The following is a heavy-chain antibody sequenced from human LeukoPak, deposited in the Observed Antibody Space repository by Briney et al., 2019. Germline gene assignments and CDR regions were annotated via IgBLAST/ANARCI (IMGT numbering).Heavy chain of an antibody. Sequence: PGGSLRLSCAASGFTFSSYAMSWVRQAPGKGLEWVSAISGSGGSTYYADSVTGRFTISRDNSKNTLYLQMNSLRAEDTAVYYCAKDLPDYGDYIEGYWGQGTLVTVSS. J-gene: IGHJ4*02. V-gene: IGHV3-23*01. D-gene: IGHD4-17*01. CDR3: AKDLPDYGDYIEGY. CDR2: ISGSGGST. CDR1: GFTFSSYA.